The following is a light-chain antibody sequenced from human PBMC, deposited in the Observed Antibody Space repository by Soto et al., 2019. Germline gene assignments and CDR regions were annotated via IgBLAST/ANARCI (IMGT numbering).Light chain of an antibody. J-gene: IGKJ1*01. CDR1: QSVSSN. CDR3: QQYNNWPPLT. Sequence: EIVMTQSPATLSVSPGERATLSCRASQSVSSNLAWYQQKPGQAPRLLIYGASTRATGIPARFNCSGSGTEFTLTISSLQSEDFAVYYCQQYNNWPPLTFGQGTKVEIK. CDR2: GAS. V-gene: IGKV3-15*01.